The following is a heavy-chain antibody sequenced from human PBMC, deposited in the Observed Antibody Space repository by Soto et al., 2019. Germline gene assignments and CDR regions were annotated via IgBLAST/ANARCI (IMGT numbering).Heavy chain of an antibody. CDR3: ATDGSGRYEDISY. CDR1: GFTFSDCG. D-gene: IGHD1-26*01. V-gene: IGHV3-33*08. J-gene: IGHJ4*02. CDR2: IWYDGSNK. Sequence: QVQLVESGGGVVQPGRSLRLSCAASGFTFSDCGMHWVRQAPGKGLERVAAIWYDGSNKYYADFVKGRFTISRDNSKNTLYRQMNSLRAEDTAVYYCATDGSGRYEDISYWGQGTLVTVSS.